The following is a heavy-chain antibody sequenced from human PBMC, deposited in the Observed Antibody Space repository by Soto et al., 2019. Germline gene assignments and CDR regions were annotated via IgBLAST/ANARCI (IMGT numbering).Heavy chain of an antibody. CDR1: GFTFSSYA. D-gene: IGHD3-3*01. CDR3: AKYPHDFWSGSVNWGAFDI. V-gene: IGHV3-23*01. CDR2: ISGSGGST. Sequence: PGGTLRLSCDASGFTFSSYAMSWVRQAPGKGLEWISAISGSGGSTYYANSVQGRFTISRDNSKNTLYLQMNSLRAEDSAVYYCAKYPHDFWSGSVNWGAFDIWGQGTMVTVSS. J-gene: IGHJ3*02.